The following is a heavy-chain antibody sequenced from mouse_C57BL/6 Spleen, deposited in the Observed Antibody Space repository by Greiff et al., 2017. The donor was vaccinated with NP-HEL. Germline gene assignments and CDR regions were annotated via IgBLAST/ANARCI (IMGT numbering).Heavy chain of an antibody. CDR2: INPGSGGT. V-gene: IGHV1-54*01. D-gene: IGHD1-1*02. CDR3: ARGGYYAMDY. CDR1: GYAFTNYL. Sequence: VQLVESGAELVRPGTSVKVSCKASGYAFTNYLIEWVKQRPGQGLEWIGVINPGSGGTNYNEKFKGKATLTADKSSSTAYMQLSSLTSEDSAVYFCARGGYYAMDYWGQGTSVTVSS. J-gene: IGHJ4*01.